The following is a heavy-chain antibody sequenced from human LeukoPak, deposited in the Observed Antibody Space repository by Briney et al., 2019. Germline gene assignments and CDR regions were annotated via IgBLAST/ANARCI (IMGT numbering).Heavy chain of an antibody. CDR1: GGSISSYY. J-gene: IGHJ5*02. CDR2: ISYCGST. V-gene: IGHV4-59*01. CDR3: AREGTAGTNLNWFDP. Sequence: PSETLSLTCTVSGGSISSYYWSWIRQPPGKGLEWIGYISYCGSTNFNPSLKSRVTISVDTSKNQFSLKLSSVTAADTAVYYCAREGTAGTNLNWFDPWGQGTLVTVSS. D-gene: IGHD1-1*01.